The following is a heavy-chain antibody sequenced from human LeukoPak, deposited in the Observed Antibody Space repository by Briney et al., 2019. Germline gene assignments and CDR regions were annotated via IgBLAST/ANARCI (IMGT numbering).Heavy chain of an antibody. Sequence: SVTVSCTASGGTFSSYAISWVRQAPGQGLEWMGGIIPIFGTANYAQKFQGRVTITADESTSTAYMELSSLRSEDTAVYYCATFIPHYYDSSGYYVSAFDIWGQGTMVTVSS. V-gene: IGHV1-69*13. J-gene: IGHJ3*02. CDR2: IIPIFGTA. D-gene: IGHD3-22*01. CDR3: ATFIPHYYDSSGYYVSAFDI. CDR1: GGTFSSYA.